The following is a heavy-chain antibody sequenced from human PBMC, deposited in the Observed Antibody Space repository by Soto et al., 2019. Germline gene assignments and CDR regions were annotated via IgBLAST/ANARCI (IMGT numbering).Heavy chain of an antibody. CDR2: ISYDGSNK. CDR3: ARDIVSGSGSHEVNYYYYYVMDV. J-gene: IGHJ6*02. D-gene: IGHD3-10*01. Sequence: QVQLVESGGGVVQPGRSLRLSCAASGFTFSSYAMHWVRQAPGKGLEWVAVISYDGSNKYYADSVKGRFTISRDNSKNTLYLQMNSRRAGDTAMYYCARDIVSGSGSHEVNYYYYYVMDVWCQGTTVTVSS. CDR1: GFTFSSYA. V-gene: IGHV3-30-3*01.